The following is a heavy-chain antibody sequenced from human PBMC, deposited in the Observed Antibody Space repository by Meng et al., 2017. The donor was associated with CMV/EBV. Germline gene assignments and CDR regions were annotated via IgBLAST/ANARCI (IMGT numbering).Heavy chain of an antibody. CDR1: GFTFSSYS. Sequence: GESLKISCAASGFTFSSYSMNWVRQAPGKGLEWVSSISSSSSYIYYADSVKGRFTISRDNAKSSLYLQMNSLRAEDTAVYYCARDGGYSSGWYPPQLSYYYYYGMDVWGQGTTVTVSS. J-gene: IGHJ6*02. CDR3: ARDGGYSSGWYPPQLSYYYYYGMDV. CDR2: ISSSSSYI. V-gene: IGHV3-21*01. D-gene: IGHD6-19*01.